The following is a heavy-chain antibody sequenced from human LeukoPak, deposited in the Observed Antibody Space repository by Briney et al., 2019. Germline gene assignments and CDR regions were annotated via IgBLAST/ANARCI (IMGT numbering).Heavy chain of an antibody. J-gene: IGHJ3*02. CDR2: INSDGSTT. V-gene: IGHV3-74*01. CDR1: GLTFSSYW. CDR3: ARDTADDAFDI. Sequence: GGSLRLSCAASGLTFSSYWMHWVRQAPGKGLVWVSRINSDGSTTGYADSVKGRFTISRDNAKNTLYLQMNSLRAEDTAVYYCARDTADDAFDIWGQGTMVTVSS.